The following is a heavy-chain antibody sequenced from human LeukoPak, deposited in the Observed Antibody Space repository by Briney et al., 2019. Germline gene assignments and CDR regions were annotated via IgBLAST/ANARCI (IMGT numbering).Heavy chain of an antibody. V-gene: IGHV3-30*18. CDR2: ISYDGSNK. CDR3: AKDEAISSTSGNWFDP. J-gene: IGHJ5*02. Sequence: GGSLRLSCAASGFTFSSYGMHWVRQAPGKGLEWVAVISYDGSNKYYADSVKGRFTISRDNSKNTLYLQMNSLRAEDTAVYYCAKDEAISSTSGNWFDPWGQGTLVTVSS. D-gene: IGHD2-2*01. CDR1: GFTFSSYG.